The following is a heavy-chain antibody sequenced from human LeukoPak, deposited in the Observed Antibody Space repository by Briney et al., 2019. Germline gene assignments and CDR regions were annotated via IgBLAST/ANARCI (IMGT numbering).Heavy chain of an antibody. CDR3: AASQYSHGYGTSAY. V-gene: IGHV4-39*07. CDR2: IYYSGST. Sequence: PSETLSLTCTVSGGSISSSSYYWGWIRQPPGKGLEWIGSIYYSGSTYYNPSLKSRVTISVDTSKNQFSLKLSSVTAADTAVYYCAASQYSHGYGTSAYWGPGTLVTVSS. J-gene: IGHJ4*02. D-gene: IGHD5-12*01. CDR1: GGSISSSSYY.